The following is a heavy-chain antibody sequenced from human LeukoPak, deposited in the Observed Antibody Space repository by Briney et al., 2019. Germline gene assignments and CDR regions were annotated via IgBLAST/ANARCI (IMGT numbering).Heavy chain of an antibody. Sequence: PSQTLSLTCTVSGGSISSGSYYWSWIRQPAGKGLEWIGRIYTSGSTNYNPSLESRVTISVDTSKNQFSLKLSSVTAADTAVYYCARCQGCSGGSCLGGWFDPWGQGTLVTVSS. CDR2: IYTSGST. J-gene: IGHJ5*02. CDR1: GGSISSGSYY. V-gene: IGHV4-61*02. D-gene: IGHD2-15*01. CDR3: ARCQGCSGGSCLGGWFDP.